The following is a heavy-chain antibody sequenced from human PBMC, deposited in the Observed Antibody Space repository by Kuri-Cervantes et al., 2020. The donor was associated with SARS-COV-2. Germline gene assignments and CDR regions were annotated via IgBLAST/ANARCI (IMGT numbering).Heavy chain of an antibody. Sequence: GGSLRLSCAASGFTFSNAWMNWVRQAPGKGLEWVGRIKSKTDGETIDSAAPVKGRFIISRDDSKDTLYLQMNSLKTEDTAVYYCTTDGVAVAPFDFWGQGTLVTVSS. V-gene: IGHV3-15*07. CDR3: TTDGVAVAPFDF. J-gene: IGHJ4*02. CDR2: IKSKTDGETI. CDR1: GFTFSNAW. D-gene: IGHD6-19*01.